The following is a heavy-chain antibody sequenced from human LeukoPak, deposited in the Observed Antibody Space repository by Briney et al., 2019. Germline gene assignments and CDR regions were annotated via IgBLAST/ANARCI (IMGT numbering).Heavy chain of an antibody. V-gene: IGHV3-21*01. CDR3: ARDHGDCSGGSCYYYYYYYMDV. CDR1: GFTFSSYS. Sequence: GGSLRLSCAASGFTFSSYSMNWVRQAPGKGLEWVSSISSSSSSYIYYADSVKGRFTISRDNAKNSLYLQMNSLRAEDTAVYYCARDHGDCSGGSCYYYYYYYMDVWGKGTTVTVSS. CDR2: ISSSSSSYI. J-gene: IGHJ6*03. D-gene: IGHD2-15*01.